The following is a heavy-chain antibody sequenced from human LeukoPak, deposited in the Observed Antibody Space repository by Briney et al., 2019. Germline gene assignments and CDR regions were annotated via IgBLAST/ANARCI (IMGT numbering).Heavy chain of an antibody. J-gene: IGHJ4*02. V-gene: IGHV1-69*13. CDR3: AGGPTDYCSSTSCYAALDY. Sequence: SVKVSCKASGGTFSSYAISWVRQAPGQGLEWMGGIIPIFGTANYAQKFQGRVTITADESTSTAYMELSSLRSEDTAVYYCAGGPTDYCSSTSCYAALDYWGQGTQVTVSS. D-gene: IGHD2-2*01. CDR1: GGTFSSYA. CDR2: IIPIFGTA.